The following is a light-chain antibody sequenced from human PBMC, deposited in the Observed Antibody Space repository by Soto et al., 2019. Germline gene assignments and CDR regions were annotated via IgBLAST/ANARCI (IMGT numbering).Light chain of an antibody. CDR2: KAS. Sequence: DIQMTQSPSTLSGSVGDRVTITCRASQTISSWLAWYQQKPGKAPKLLIYKASTLKSGVPSRFSGSGSGTEFTLTISSLQTADSAHYYCQHYNSYSEAFGQGTKVDIK. J-gene: IGKJ1*01. CDR3: QHYNSYSEA. CDR1: QTISSW. V-gene: IGKV1-5*03.